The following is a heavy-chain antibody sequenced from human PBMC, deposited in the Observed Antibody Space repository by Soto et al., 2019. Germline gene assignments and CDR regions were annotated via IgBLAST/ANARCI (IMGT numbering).Heavy chain of an antibody. D-gene: IGHD4-17*01. CDR3: AISKVPYAYYGMDV. Sequence: QVQLVESGGGVVQPGRSLKLSCAASGFTFSSYAMHWVRKAPGKGLEWVAVISYDGSNKYYADSVKGRFTISRDNSKNTLYLQMNSLRAEDTAVYYCAISKVPYAYYGMDVWGQGTTVTVSS. J-gene: IGHJ6*02. CDR2: ISYDGSNK. V-gene: IGHV3-30-3*01. CDR1: GFTFSSYA.